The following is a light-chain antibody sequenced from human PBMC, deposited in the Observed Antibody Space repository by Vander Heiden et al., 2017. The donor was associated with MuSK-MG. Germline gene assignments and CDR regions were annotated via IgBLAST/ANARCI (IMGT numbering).Light chain of an antibody. CDR3: QQSYSNPQYT. CDR1: QSISSY. J-gene: IGKJ2*01. CDR2: AAS. Sequence: DIQMTQSPSSLSASVGDRVTITCRASQSISSYLNWYQQKPGKAPKLLIYAASSWQRGVPSRFSGSGYGKDFTLTISSRQQEDFATYYCQQSYSNPQYTFGQGTKLEIK. V-gene: IGKV1-39*01.